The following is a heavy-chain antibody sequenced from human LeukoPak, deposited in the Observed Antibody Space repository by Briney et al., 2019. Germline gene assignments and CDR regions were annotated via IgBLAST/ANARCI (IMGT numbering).Heavy chain of an antibody. CDR2: IYSGGST. D-gene: IGHD2-2*01. J-gene: IGHJ4*02. CDR1: GFTVSSNY. CDR3: VRTVGAQLGIDY. V-gene: IGHV3-53*01. Sequence: PGGSLRLSCAASGFTVSSNYMSWVRQAPGKGLEWVSVIYSGGSTYYADSVKGRFTISRDNSKNTLYLQMNSLRAEDTAVYYCVRTVGAQLGIDYSGQGTLVTVSS.